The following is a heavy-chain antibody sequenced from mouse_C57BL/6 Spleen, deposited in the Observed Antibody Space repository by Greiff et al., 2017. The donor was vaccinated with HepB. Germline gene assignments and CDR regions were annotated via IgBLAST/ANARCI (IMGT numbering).Heavy chain of an antibody. CDR1: GYTFTSYW. CDR3: ARAGYYGSRGGYFDV. V-gene: IGHV1-50*01. CDR2: IDTSDSYT. D-gene: IGHD1-1*01. Sequence: VQLQQPGAELVKPGASVKLSCKASGYTFTSYWMQWVKQRPGQGLEWSGEIDTSDSYTNYKQKFKGKATLTVDTSSSKAYMQFSSLTSEDSAVYYCARAGYYGSRGGYFDVWGTGTTVTVSS. J-gene: IGHJ1*03.